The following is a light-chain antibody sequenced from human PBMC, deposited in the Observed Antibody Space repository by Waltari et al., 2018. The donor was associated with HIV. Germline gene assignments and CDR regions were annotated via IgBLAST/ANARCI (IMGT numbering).Light chain of an antibody. CDR2: GKN. V-gene: IGLV3-19*01. CDR1: SLRSYY. CDR3: NSRDSSGNHFVV. Sequence: SSELTQDPAVSVALGQTVRITCQGDSLRSYYASWYQQKPGQAPGLVIYGKNNRPSGLPDRFSCSSSENTASLTITGAQAEDEADYYCNSRDSSGNHFVVFGGGTKLTVL. J-gene: IGLJ2*01.